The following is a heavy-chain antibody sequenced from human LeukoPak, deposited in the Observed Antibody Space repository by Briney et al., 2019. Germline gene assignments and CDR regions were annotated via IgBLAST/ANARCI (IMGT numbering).Heavy chain of an antibody. CDR2: IYYSGST. CDR3: ARAFDSYGVGDY. CDR1: GGSISSYY. D-gene: IGHD5-18*01. V-gene: IGHV4-59*08. J-gene: IGHJ4*02. Sequence: PSETLSLTCTVSGGSISSYYWSWIRQPPGKGLEWIGYIYYSGSTNYNPSLKSRVTISVDTSKNQFSLKLSSVTAADTAVYYCARAFDSYGVGDYWGQGTLVTVSS.